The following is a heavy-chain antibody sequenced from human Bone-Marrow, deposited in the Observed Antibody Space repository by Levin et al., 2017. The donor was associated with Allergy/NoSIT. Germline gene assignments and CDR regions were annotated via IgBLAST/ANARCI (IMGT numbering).Heavy chain of an antibody. Sequence: PGGSLRLSCAASGFSFSYYGMHWVRQAPGKGLEWVAVISYDESSIYYRDSVKGRFTISRDNSKNTLYLQMNSLRSEDTAVYYCASALGYSSSSMFDVWGQGTLVTVSS. CDR3: ASALGYSSSSMFDV. V-gene: IGHV3-30*03. CDR2: ISYDESSI. D-gene: IGHD6-6*01. CDR1: GFSFSYYG. J-gene: IGHJ4*02.